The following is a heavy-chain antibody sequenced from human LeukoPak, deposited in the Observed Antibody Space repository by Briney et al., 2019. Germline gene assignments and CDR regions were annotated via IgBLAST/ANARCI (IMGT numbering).Heavy chain of an antibody. D-gene: IGHD1-1*01. J-gene: IGHJ4*02. CDR1: GYTFASHD. Sequence: GASVKVPCKASGYTFASHDIHWVRQATGQGLEWMGWMNIDSGNTGYAEKFQGRVTMTRNTSTTTANMELSSLTSEDTAVYYCVRGSGRGKDSWGQGTLVTVSS. CDR3: VRGSGRGKDS. CDR2: MNIDSGNT. V-gene: IGHV1-8*01.